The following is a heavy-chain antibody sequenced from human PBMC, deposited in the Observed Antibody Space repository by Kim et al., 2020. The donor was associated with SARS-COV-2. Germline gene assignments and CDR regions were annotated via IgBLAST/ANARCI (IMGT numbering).Heavy chain of an antibody. CDR2: IYYSGST. CDR3: ARLNSESYFYYDYYGMDV. D-gene: IGHD1-26*01. Sequence: SETLSLTCTVSGGSISSYYWSWIRQPPGKGLEWIGYIYYSGSTNYNPSLKSRVTISVDTSKNQFALKLSSVTAADTAVYYCARLNSESYFYYDYYGMDVWGQGTTVTVSS. J-gene: IGHJ6*02. V-gene: IGHV4-59*08. CDR1: GGSISSYY.